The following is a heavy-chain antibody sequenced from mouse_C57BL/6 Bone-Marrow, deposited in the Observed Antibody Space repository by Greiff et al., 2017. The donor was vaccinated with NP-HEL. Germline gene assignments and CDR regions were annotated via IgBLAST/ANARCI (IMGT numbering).Heavy chain of an antibody. V-gene: IGHV1-19*01. CDR3: ARSYDYDYDGCAY. CDR1: GYTFTDYY. CDR2: INPYNGGT. D-gene: IGHD2-4*01. J-gene: IGHJ3*01. Sequence: EVQLQQPGPVLVKPGASVKMSCKASGYTFTDYYMNWVKQSHGKSLEWIGVINPYNGGTSYNQKFKGKATLTVDKSSSTAYMELNSLTSEDSAVYYCARSYDYDYDGCAYWGQGTLVTVSA.